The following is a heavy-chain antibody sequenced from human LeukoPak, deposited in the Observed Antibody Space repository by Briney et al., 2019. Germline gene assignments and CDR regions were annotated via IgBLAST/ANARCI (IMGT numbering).Heavy chain of an antibody. J-gene: IGHJ6*03. V-gene: IGHV3-48*03. CDR3: AKDGATTMIGKYYYYYYMDV. CDR2: ISTSGSTK. D-gene: IGHD3-22*01. Sequence: GGSLRLSCAASGFTFSSYEMNWVRQAPGKGLEWVSYISTSGSTKYYADSVKGRFTISRDNSKNTLYLQMNSLRAEDTAVYYCAKDGATTMIGKYYYYYYMDVWGKGTTVTVSS. CDR1: GFTFSSYE.